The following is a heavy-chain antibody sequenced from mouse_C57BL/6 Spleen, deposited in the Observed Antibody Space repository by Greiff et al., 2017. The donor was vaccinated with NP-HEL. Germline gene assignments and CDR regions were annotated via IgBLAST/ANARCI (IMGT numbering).Heavy chain of an antibody. Sequence: VQLKESGPGLVKPSQSLSLTCSVTGYSITSGYYWNWIRQFPGNKLEWMGYISYDGSNNYNPSLKNRISITRDTSKNQFFLKLNSVTTEDTATYYCARDDGYYVDWYFDVWGTGTTVTVSS. J-gene: IGHJ1*03. D-gene: IGHD2-3*01. CDR2: ISYDGSN. CDR3: ARDDGYYVDWYFDV. V-gene: IGHV3-6*01. CDR1: GYSITSGYY.